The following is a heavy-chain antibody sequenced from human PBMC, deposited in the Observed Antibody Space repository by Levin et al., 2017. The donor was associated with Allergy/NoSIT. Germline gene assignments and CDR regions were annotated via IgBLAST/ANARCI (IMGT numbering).Heavy chain of an antibody. Sequence: VASVKVSCKASGYTFTSYDINWVRQATGQGLEWMGWMNPNSGNTGYAQKFQGRVTMTRNTSITTAYMELSSLRSEDTAVYYCARGRSETTVVPDNIYYYYGLDGWGQGTTLTVSS. J-gene: IGHJ6*02. V-gene: IGHV1-8*01. CDR1: GYTFTSYD. CDR2: MNPNSGNT. D-gene: IGHD4-23*01. CDR3: ARGRSETTVVPDNIYYYYGLDG.